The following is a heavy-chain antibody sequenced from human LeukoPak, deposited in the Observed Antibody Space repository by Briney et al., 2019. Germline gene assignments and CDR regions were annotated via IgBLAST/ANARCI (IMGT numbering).Heavy chain of an antibody. D-gene: IGHD6-19*01. CDR3: AKPISEGLAVTADWFDP. CDR1: GFAFSFYA. CDR2: INANSGTT. V-gene: IGHV3-23*01. J-gene: IGHJ5*01. Sequence: GGSLRLSCAASGFAFSFYAMSWLRQPPGKGLEWVSTINANSGTTSYAASVRGRFTISRDNSKNTLYLQVNSLRADDTAVYYCAKPISEGLAVTADWFDPWGQGTLVVVSS.